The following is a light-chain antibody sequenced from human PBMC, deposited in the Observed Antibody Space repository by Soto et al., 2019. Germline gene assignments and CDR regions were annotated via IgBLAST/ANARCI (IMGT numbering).Light chain of an antibody. J-gene: IGKJ4*01. CDR3: QHRSSWPLT. V-gene: IGKV3-11*01. CDR2: GAS. CDR1: QSITRN. Sequence: VMTQAPATLSVSPGERATLSCRASQSITRNLAWYQQSPGQAPRLLIYGASTRATGIPARFSGSGSGTEFTLTISSLEPEDFAVYYCQHRSSWPLTFGGGTKVDI.